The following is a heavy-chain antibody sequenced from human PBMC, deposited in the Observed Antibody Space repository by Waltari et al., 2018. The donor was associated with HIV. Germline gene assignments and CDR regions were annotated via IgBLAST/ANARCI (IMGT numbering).Heavy chain of an antibody. CDR2: INHSGST. V-gene: IGHV4-34*01. CDR1: GGPFSGYF. D-gene: IGHD2-2*01. CDR3: ARVSIVVVPAAMNRGCYFDY. J-gene: IGHJ4*02. Sequence: QVQLQQWGAGLLKPSESLSLTCAVYGGPFSGYFWSWLRHPPGKGLEWIGEINHSGSTNYNPSLKSRVTISVDTSKNQFSLKLSSVTAADTAVYYCARVSIVVVPAAMNRGCYFDYWGQGTLVTVSS.